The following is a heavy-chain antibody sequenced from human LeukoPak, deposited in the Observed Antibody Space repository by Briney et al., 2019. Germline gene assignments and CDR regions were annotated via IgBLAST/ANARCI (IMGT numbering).Heavy chain of an antibody. CDR1: GFTFDDYA. J-gene: IGHJ4*02. CDR2: LSWHSGSI. V-gene: IGHV3-9*01. CDR3: AKAPDIAAAGYYFDY. Sequence: GRSLRLSCAASGFTFDDYAMHWVRQAPGKGLERVSRLSWHSGSIGYADSVKGRFTISRDNAKNSLYLQMNSLRAEDTALYYCAKAPDIAAAGYYFDYWGQGTLVTVSS. D-gene: IGHD6-13*01.